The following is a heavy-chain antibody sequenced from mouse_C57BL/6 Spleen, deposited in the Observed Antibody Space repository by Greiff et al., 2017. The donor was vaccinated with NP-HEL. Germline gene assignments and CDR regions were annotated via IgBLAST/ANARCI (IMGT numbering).Heavy chain of an antibody. J-gene: IGHJ2*01. V-gene: IGHV1-42*01. Sequence: EVQLQQSGPELVKPGASVKISCKASGYSFTGYYMNWVKQSPEKSLEWIGEINPSTGGTTYNQKFKAKATLTVDKSSSTAYMQLKSLTSEDSAVYYCASLGAMVTPFDYWGQGTTLTVSS. CDR2: INPSTGGT. D-gene: IGHD2-2*01. CDR3: ASLGAMVTPFDY. CDR1: GYSFTGYY.